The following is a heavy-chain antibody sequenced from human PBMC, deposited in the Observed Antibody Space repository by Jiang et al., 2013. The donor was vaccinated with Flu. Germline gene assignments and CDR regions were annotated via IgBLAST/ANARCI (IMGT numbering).Heavy chain of an antibody. CDR1: GFSFGSYW. J-gene: IGHJ3*02. Sequence: VQLVESGGDLVQPGGSLRLSCAASGFSFGSYWMYWVRQAPGKGLVYVSRINNDGSGTTYAGSVKGRFTVSRDNAKNTLYLQMNSLGAEDTAVYYCARGGNFHAFDIWGQRDNGHRLF. D-gene: IGHD1-26*01. CDR3: ARGGNFHAFDI. CDR2: INNDGSGT. V-gene: IGHV3-74*01.